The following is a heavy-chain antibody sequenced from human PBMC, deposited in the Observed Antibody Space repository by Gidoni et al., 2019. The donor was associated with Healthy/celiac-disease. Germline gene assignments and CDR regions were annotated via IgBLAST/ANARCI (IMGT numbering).Heavy chain of an antibody. D-gene: IGHD4-17*01. V-gene: IGHV3-74*01. CDR1: GFTFSSYW. J-gene: IGHJ4*02. CDR3: ARDQDYGGNSLGFDY. CDR2: INSDGSST. Sequence: EVQLVESGGGLVQPGGSLRLSCAASGFTFSSYWMHWVRQAPGKGLVWVSRINSDGSSTSYADSVKGRFTISRDNAKNTLYLQMNSLRAEDTAVYYCARDQDYGGNSLGFDYWGQGTLVTVSS.